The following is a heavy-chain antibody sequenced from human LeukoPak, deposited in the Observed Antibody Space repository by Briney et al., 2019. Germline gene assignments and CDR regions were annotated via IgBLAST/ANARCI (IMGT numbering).Heavy chain of an antibody. Sequence: PGGSLRLSCAASGFIVSSNYMTRVRQAPGKGLEWVSVIYSGGSTYYADPVKGRFTISRDNSKNTLYLQMNSLRAEDTAVYYCARAKFSSNWYYFDYWGQGTLVTVSS. CDR2: IYSGGST. D-gene: IGHD6-13*01. J-gene: IGHJ4*02. CDR1: GFIVSSNY. V-gene: IGHV3-53*01. CDR3: ARAKFSSNWYYFDY.